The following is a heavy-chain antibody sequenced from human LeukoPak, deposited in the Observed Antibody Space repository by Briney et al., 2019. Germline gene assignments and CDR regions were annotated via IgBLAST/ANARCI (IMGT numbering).Heavy chain of an antibody. V-gene: IGHV3-48*03. CDR3: AELGTTMIGGV. Sequence: GGSLRLSCAASGFTFSSYEMNRVRQAPGKGLEWVSYISSSGSTIYYADSVKGRFTNSRDNAKNSLYLQMNSLRAEDTAVYYCAELGTTMIGGVWGKGTTVTNSS. D-gene: IGHD3-10*02. J-gene: IGHJ6*04. CDR2: ISSSGSTI. CDR1: GFTFSSYE.